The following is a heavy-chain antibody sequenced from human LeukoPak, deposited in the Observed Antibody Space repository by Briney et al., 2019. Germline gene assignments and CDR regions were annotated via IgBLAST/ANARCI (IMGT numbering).Heavy chain of an antibody. D-gene: IGHD3-9*01. J-gene: IGHJ6*03. V-gene: IGHV3-66*01. Sequence: GGSLRLSCAASGFTVGSNYMSWVRQAPGKGLEWVSVIYSGGSTYYADSVKGRFTISRDNSKNTLYLQMNSLRAEDTAVYYCARDLRYFDSYYMDVWGKGTTVTISS. CDR3: ARDLRYFDSYYMDV. CDR1: GFTVGSNY. CDR2: IYSGGST.